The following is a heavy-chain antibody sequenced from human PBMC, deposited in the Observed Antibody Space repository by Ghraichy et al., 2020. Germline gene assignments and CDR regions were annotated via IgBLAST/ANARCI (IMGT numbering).Heavy chain of an antibody. CDR1: GGSFSGYY. V-gene: IGHV4-34*01. J-gene: IGHJ4*02. CDR3: ARGTLCSSTSCPRLFDY. CDR2: INHSGST. D-gene: IGHD2-2*01. Sequence: SETLSLTCAVYGGSFSGYYWSWIRQPPGKGLEWIGEINHSGSTNYNPSLKSRVTISVDTSKNQFSLKLSSVTAADTAVYYCARGTLCSSTSCPRLFDYWGQGTLVTVSS.